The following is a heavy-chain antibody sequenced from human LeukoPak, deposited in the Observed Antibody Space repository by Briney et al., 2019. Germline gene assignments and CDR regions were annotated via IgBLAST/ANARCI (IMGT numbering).Heavy chain of an antibody. Sequence: ASVKVSCTASGYTFTGYYMHWVRQAPGQGLEWMGWINPNSGGTNYAQKFQGRVTMTRDTSISTAYMELSRLRSDDTAVYYCARDHTPALRYFDWPDYWGQGTLVTVSS. CDR1: GYTFTGYY. CDR3: ARDHTPALRYFDWPDY. D-gene: IGHD3-9*01. CDR2: INPNSGGT. V-gene: IGHV1-2*02. J-gene: IGHJ4*02.